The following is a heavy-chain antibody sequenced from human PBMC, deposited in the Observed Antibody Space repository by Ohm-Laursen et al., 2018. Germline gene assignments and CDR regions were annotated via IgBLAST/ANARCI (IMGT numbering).Heavy chain of an antibody. CDR2: ISSSGSTI. D-gene: IGHD2-2*01. J-gene: IGHJ4*02. CDR3: ARDPFHGGVVPAAPDY. Sequence: SLRLSCSASGFTFSDYYMSWIRQAPGKGLEWVSYISSSGSTIYYADSVKGRFTISRDNAKNSLYLQMNSLRAEDTAVYYCARDPFHGGVVPAAPDYWGQGTLVTVSS. V-gene: IGHV3-11*01. CDR1: GFTFSDYY.